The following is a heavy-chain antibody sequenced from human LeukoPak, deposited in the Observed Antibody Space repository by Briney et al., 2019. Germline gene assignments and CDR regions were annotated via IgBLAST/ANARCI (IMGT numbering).Heavy chain of an antibody. V-gene: IGHV3-30*04. CDR3: ARASEPQLLWFGESDYGMDV. D-gene: IGHD3-10*01. J-gene: IGHJ6*02. CDR2: ISYDGSNK. Sequence: GGSLRLSCAASGFTFSSYAMHWVRQAPDKGLEWVAVISYDGSNKYYADSVKGRFTISRDNSKNTLYLQMNSLRAEDTAVYYCARASEPQLLWFGESDYGMDVWGQGTTVTVSS. CDR1: GFTFSSYA.